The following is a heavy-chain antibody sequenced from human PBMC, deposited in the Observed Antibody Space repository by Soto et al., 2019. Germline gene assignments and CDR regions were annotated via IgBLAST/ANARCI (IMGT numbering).Heavy chain of an antibody. V-gene: IGHV4-61*08. D-gene: IGHD1-26*01. Sequence: SETLSLTCTVSGGSISSGGYYWVWIRQPPGKGLEWIGYIYYSGSTNYNPSLKSRVTISVDTSKNQFSLKLSSVTAADTAVYYCARRYGGNFDYWGQGTLVTVSS. CDR2: IYYSGST. J-gene: IGHJ4*02. CDR1: GGSISSGGYY. CDR3: ARRYGGNFDY.